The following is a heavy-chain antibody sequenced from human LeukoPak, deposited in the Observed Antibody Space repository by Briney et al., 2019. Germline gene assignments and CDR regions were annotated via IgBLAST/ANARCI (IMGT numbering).Heavy chain of an antibody. CDR1: GGSISGTDYY. Sequence: SETLSLTCTVSGGSISGTDYYWGWIRQPPGRGLEWLGSIYSGGSTSYNPSLRSRVTVSVDTSKNQFSLKLTSVSAADTAVYYCASLGIAAAGRNWFDPWGQGTLVTVSS. J-gene: IGHJ5*02. CDR2: IYSGGST. D-gene: IGHD6-13*01. CDR3: ASLGIAAAGRNWFDP. V-gene: IGHV4-39*01.